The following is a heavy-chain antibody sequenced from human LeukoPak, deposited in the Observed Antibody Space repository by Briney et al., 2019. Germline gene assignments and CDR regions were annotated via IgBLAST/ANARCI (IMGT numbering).Heavy chain of an antibody. Sequence: QAGGSLRLSCAPSGFTFSSYAMHWVRQAPGKGLEWVAVISYDGSNKYYADSVKGRFTISRDNSKNTLYLQMNSLRAEDTAVYYCARDRTSSDAFDIWGQGIMVTVSS. CDR3: ARDRTSSDAFDI. CDR2: ISYDGSNK. V-gene: IGHV3-30-3*01. CDR1: GFTFSSYA. J-gene: IGHJ3*02.